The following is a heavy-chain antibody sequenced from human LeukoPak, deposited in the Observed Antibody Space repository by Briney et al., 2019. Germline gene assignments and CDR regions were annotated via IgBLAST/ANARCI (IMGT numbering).Heavy chain of an antibody. CDR3: AREVVVPAASYMDV. D-gene: IGHD2-2*01. V-gene: IGHV3-7*01. CDR2: IKQDGSEK. J-gene: IGHJ6*03. Sequence: GGSLRLSCEASEFTFSEYGMNWVRQAPGKGLEWVANIKQDGSEKYYVDSVKGRFTISRDNAKNSLYLQMNSLRAEDTAVYYCAREVVVPAASYMDVWGKGTTVTVSS. CDR1: EFTFSEYG.